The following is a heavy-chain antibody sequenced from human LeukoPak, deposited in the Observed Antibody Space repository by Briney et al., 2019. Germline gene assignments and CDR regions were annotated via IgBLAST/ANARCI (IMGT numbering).Heavy chain of an antibody. D-gene: IGHD3-10*01. CDR1: GFTFDDYA. CDR3: AKALRITMVRGGFDY. Sequence: GGSLRLSCAASGFTFDDYAMHWVRQAPGKGLEWVSGISWNSDRTVYADSVKGRFTISRDNAKNSLYLQMNSLRAEDTAFYYCAKALRITMVRGGFDYWGQGTLVTVSS. CDR2: ISWNSDRT. V-gene: IGHV3-9*01. J-gene: IGHJ4*02.